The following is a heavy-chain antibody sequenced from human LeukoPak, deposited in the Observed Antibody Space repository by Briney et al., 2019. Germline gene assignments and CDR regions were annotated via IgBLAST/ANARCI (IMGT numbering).Heavy chain of an antibody. Sequence: PSETLSLTCTVSGYSISSGYYWGWIRQPPGKGLEWIGSIYHSGRTYYNPSLKSRVTISVDTSKNQFSLKLSSVTAADTAVYYCARDDGGGDYGYHDAFDIWGQGTMVTVSS. J-gene: IGHJ3*02. CDR1: GYSISSGYY. CDR2: IYHSGRT. CDR3: ARDDGGGDYGYHDAFDI. V-gene: IGHV4-38-2*02. D-gene: IGHD4-17*01.